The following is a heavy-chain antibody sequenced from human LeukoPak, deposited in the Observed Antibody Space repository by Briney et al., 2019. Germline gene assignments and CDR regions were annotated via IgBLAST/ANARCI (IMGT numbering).Heavy chain of an antibody. V-gene: IGHV5-51*01. CDR2: IYPGDSDT. J-gene: IGHJ4*02. Sequence: GESLKISCKGSGYSFTSYWIGWVRQMPGKGLEWMGIIYPGDSDTRYSPSFQGQVTISADKSISTAYLQWSSLKASDTAMYYCARHMPPEAPLGTRDEWELRGIDYWGQGTLVTVSS. CDR3: ARHMPPEAPLGTRDEWELRGIDY. CDR1: GYSFTSYW. D-gene: IGHD1-26*01.